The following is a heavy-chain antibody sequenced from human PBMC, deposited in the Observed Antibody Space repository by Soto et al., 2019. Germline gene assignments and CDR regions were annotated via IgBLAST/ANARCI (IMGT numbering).Heavy chain of an antibody. Sequence: GGSLRLSCAASGFTFSISSMNWVRQAPGKGLEWVSSISGTSDYISYADSVKGRFTISRDNAKNSLYLQMNSLRAEDTAVYYCARGDSYDTSGPFWDVFDIWGQGTMVTVSS. CDR3: ARGDSYDTSGPFWDVFDI. J-gene: IGHJ3*02. CDR1: GFTFSISS. V-gene: IGHV3-21*01. CDR2: ISGTSDYI. D-gene: IGHD3-22*01.